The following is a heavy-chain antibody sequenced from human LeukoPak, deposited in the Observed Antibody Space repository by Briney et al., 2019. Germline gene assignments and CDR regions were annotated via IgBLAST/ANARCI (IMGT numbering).Heavy chain of an antibody. Sequence: GGSLRLSCAASGFTFSSYSMNWVRQAPGKGLECVSSISSSSSYIYYADSVKGRFTISRDNAKNSLYLQMNSLRAEDTAVYYCARDYSGSYWGGFDYWGQGTLVTVSS. CDR3: ARDYSGSYWGGFDY. D-gene: IGHD1-26*01. V-gene: IGHV3-21*01. J-gene: IGHJ4*02. CDR1: GFTFSSYS. CDR2: ISSSSSYI.